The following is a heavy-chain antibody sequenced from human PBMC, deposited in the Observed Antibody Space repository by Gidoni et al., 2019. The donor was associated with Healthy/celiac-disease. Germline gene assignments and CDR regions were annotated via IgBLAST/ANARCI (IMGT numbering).Heavy chain of an antibody. Sequence: LRLSCAASGFTFSSYAMHWVRQAPGKGLEWVAVISYDGSNKYYADSVKGRFTISRDNSKNTLYLQMNSLRAEDTAVYYCARDPNLYYFDYWGQGTLVTVSS. CDR1: GFTFSSYA. D-gene: IGHD7-27*01. J-gene: IGHJ4*02. V-gene: IGHV3-30-3*01. CDR3: ARDPNLYYFDY. CDR2: ISYDGSNK.